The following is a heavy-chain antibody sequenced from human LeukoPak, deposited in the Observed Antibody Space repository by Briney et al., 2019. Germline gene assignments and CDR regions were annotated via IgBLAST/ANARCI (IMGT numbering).Heavy chain of an antibody. J-gene: IGHJ4*02. Sequence: ASVKVSCKASGGTFSSYAISWVRQAPGQGLEWMGGIIPIFGTANYAQKFQGRVTITTDESTSTAYMELSRLRSDDTAVYYCARDRTTMVRGVLGYWGQGTLVTVSS. D-gene: IGHD3-10*01. V-gene: IGHV1-69*05. CDR1: GGTFSSYA. CDR3: ARDRTTMVRGVLGY. CDR2: IIPIFGTA.